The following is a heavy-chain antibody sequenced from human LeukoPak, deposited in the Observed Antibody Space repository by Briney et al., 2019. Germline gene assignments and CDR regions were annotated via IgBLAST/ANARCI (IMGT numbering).Heavy chain of an antibody. Sequence: GGSLGLSCAASGFTFSNYGMNWARQAPGKGLVWVSRINSEETGTSYADSVKGRFTISRDNAKNTLYLQMNSLRAEDTAVYYCARDLIGGNSYGGQGTLVSVS. D-gene: IGHD4-23*01. CDR3: ARDLIGGNSY. CDR2: INSEETGT. J-gene: IGHJ4*02. CDR1: GFTFSNYG. V-gene: IGHV3-74*01.